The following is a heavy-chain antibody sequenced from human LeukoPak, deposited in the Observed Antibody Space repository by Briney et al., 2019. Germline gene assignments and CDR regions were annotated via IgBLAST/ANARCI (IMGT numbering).Heavy chain of an antibody. CDR2: INGGGGST. Sequence: GGSLRLSCAVSGITFSSYSMNWVRQAPGKGLEWVSAINGGGGSTYCADSVKGRFTISRDNSKNTLYLQMNSLRAEDTAVYYCAKAPGGAVAYWGQGTLVTVSS. D-gene: IGHD6-19*01. V-gene: IGHV3-23*01. CDR3: AKAPGGAVAY. J-gene: IGHJ4*02. CDR1: GITFSSYS.